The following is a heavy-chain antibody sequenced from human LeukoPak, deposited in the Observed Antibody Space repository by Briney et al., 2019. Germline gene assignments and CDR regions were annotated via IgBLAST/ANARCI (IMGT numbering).Heavy chain of an antibody. J-gene: IGHJ4*02. CDR1: RYTFTNYG. Sequence: ASVKDSCKASRYTFTNYGISWLRQAPGKGVEWMGWINAHKGNTNYAPKFQGRVTMTTDTSTSTVYMGLRTLRSDDTAVYYCARELGSGTYYGFDYWGQGSLVTVSS. D-gene: IGHD1-26*01. V-gene: IGHV1-18*01. CDR3: ARELGSGTYYGFDY. CDR2: INAHKGNT.